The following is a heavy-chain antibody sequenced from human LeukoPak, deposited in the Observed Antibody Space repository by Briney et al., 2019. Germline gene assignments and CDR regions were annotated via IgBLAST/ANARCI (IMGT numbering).Heavy chain of an antibody. CDR3: ARDVIAARPGDY. J-gene: IGHJ4*02. CDR2: ISGSGGST. D-gene: IGHD6-6*01. V-gene: IGHV3-23*01. Sequence: GGSLRLSCAASGFTFSSYAMSWVRQAPGKGLEWVSAISGSGGSTYYADSVKGRFNISRDNSKNTLYLQLNSLRAEDTAVYYCARDVIAARPGDYWGQGTLVTVSS. CDR1: GFTFSSYA.